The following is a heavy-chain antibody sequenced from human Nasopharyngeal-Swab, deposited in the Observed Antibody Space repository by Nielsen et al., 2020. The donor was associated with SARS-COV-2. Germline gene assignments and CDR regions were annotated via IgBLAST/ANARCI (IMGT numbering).Heavy chain of an antibody. Sequence: GESLKTSCTAPGFTFGDYAMSWVRQAPGKGVEWVGFIRSKAYGGTTEYAASVKGRFTISRDDSKSIAYLQMNSLKTEDTAVYYCTRDGYSYGPYYFDYWGQGTLVTVSS. CDR3: TRDGYSYGPYYFDY. CDR1: GFTFGDYA. D-gene: IGHD5-18*01. V-gene: IGHV3-49*04. CDR2: IRSKAYGGTT. J-gene: IGHJ4*02.